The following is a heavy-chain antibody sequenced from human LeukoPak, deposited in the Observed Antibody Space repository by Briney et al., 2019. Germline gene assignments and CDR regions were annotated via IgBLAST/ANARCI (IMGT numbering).Heavy chain of an antibody. Sequence: SETLSLTCTVSGGSISSYYWSWIRQPPGKGLEWIGYIYYSGSTNYNPSLKSRVTISVDTSKNQFSLTLNSVTAADTAVYYCARRGSGYYYYGMDVWGQGATVTVSS. J-gene: IGHJ6*02. CDR3: ARRGSGYYYYGMDV. D-gene: IGHD2-15*01. V-gene: IGHV4-59*08. CDR2: IYYSGST. CDR1: GGSISSYY.